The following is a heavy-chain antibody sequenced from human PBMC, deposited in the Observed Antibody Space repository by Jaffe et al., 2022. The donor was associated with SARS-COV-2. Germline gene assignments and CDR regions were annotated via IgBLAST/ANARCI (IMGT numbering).Heavy chain of an antibody. V-gene: IGHV4-34*01. CDR1: GGSFSGYY. CDR3: ARGPHALRYFDWLEGNKYYFDY. J-gene: IGHJ4*02. CDR2: INHSGST. D-gene: IGHD3-9*01. Sequence: QVQLQQWGAGLLKPSETLSLTCAVYGGSFSGYYWSWIRQPPGKGLEWIGEINHSGSTNYNPSLKSRVTISVDTSKNQFSLKLSSVTAADTAVYYCARGPHALRYFDWLEGNKYYFDYWGQGTLVTVSS.